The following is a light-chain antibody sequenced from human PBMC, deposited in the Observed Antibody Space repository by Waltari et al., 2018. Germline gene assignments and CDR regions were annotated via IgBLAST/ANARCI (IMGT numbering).Light chain of an antibody. CDR2: DAS. V-gene: IGKV1-39*01. CDR1: QSITNY. J-gene: IGKJ1*01. Sequence: DIQMTQSPSSLSASVGDRVTMTCRASQSITNYLSWYQHKLGEAPNLLVYDASTLVSGVPSRFNGSGSGTEFTLTISSLQPEDFATYYCQQYYSYPPTFGQGTKVEIK. CDR3: QQYYSYPPT.